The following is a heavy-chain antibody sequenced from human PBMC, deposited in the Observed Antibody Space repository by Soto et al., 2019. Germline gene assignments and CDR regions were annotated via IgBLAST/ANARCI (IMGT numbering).Heavy chain of an antibody. CDR2: IYYSGST. CDR1: GGSVSSGSYY. Sequence: PSETLSLTCTVSGGSVSSGSYYWSWIRQPPGKGLEWIGYIYYSGSTNYNPSLKSRVTISVDTSKNQFSLKLSSVTAADTAVYYCARDGDYTAFDICGQGTMVTVSS. CDR3: ARDGDYTAFDI. J-gene: IGHJ3*02. D-gene: IGHD2-2*02. V-gene: IGHV4-61*01.